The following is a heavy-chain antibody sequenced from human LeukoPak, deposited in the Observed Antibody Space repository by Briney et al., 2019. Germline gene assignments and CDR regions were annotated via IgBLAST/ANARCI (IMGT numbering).Heavy chain of an antibody. D-gene: IGHD3-22*01. J-gene: IGHJ4*02. CDR3: AKDSYDSSGSRYDY. Sequence: GGSLRLSCAVSGFTFSSYAMSWVRQAPGKGLEWVSAISGSGGSTYYADFVKGRFTVSRDNFKNTLYLQMNSLRAEDTAVYYCAKDSYDSSGSRYDYWGQGTLVTVSS. CDR2: ISGSGGST. CDR1: GFTFSSYA. V-gene: IGHV3-23*01.